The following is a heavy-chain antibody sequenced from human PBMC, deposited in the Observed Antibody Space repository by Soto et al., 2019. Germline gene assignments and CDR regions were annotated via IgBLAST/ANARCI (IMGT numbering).Heavy chain of an antibody. CDR2: INPGGDVI. V-gene: IGHV3-11*01. J-gene: IGHJ4*02. CDR3: TRDPRITDF. CDR1: GFSLRDYY. D-gene: IGHD3-16*01. Sequence: QVRLVESGGGLVKPEGSLTLSCAASGFSLRDYYMTWIRQAPGKGLELLSYINPGGDVIKYVDSVKGRFTISRDNTKNSLYLHMNNLRAEDTAVYYCTRDPRITDFWGQGTLVTVSS.